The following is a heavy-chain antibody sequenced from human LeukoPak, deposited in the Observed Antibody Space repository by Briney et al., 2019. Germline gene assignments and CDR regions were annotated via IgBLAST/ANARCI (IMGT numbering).Heavy chain of an antibody. CDR3: ARAADYDILTGYPYYFDY. D-gene: IGHD3-9*01. CDR2: IYYSGST. V-gene: IGHV4-59*01. J-gene: IGHJ4*02. CDR1: GGSISTYY. Sequence: PSETLSLTCTVSGGSISTYYWSWMRQPPGKGLEWIGYIYYSGSTNYNPSLKSRVTISVDTSKNKFSLKLSSVTAADTAVYYCARAADYDILTGYPYYFDYWGQGTRVTVSS.